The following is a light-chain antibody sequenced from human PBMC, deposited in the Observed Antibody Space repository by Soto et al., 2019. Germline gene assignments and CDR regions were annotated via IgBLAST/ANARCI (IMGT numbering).Light chain of an antibody. CDR1: SGHSSYA. J-gene: IGLJ3*02. V-gene: IGLV4-69*01. Sequence: QPVLTQSPSASASLGASVKLTCTLSSGHSSYAIAWHQQQPEKGPRYLMKLNSDGSHSKGDGIPDRFSGSRSGAERYLTISSLQSEDEADYYCQTWGTARVFGGGTKLTVL. CDR2: LNSDGSH. CDR3: QTWGTARV.